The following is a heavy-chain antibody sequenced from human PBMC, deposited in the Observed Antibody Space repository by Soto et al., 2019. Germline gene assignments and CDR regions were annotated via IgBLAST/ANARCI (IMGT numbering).Heavy chain of an antibody. CDR2: IYHSGAS. CDR1: GDSITSRNW. J-gene: IGHJ4*02. V-gene: IGHV4-4*02. D-gene: IGHD4-17*01. CDR3: VRDLGTVTDY. Sequence: QVQLQESGPGLVKPSGTLSLTCAVSGDSITSRNWWSWVRQAPGKGLEWIGEIYHSGASTDNSSLNSRTTMSVDPSKNHCSRKKTSVTAADTAVYFCVRDLGTVTDYWGRGTLVTVDS.